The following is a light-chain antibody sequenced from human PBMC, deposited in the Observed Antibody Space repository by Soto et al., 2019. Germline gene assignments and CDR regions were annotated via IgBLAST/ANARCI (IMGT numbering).Light chain of an antibody. CDR3: QSYDSSLSNSGVV. Sequence: QSVLTQPPSVSGAPGQRVTLSCTGSSSNIGAHYDVHWYQQLPGTAPKLLIYGNNNRPSGVPDRFSGSKSGTSASLAITGLQAEDEADYYCQSYDSSLSNSGVVFGGGTKVTVL. V-gene: IGLV1-40*01. CDR2: GNN. CDR1: SSNIGAHYD. J-gene: IGLJ2*01.